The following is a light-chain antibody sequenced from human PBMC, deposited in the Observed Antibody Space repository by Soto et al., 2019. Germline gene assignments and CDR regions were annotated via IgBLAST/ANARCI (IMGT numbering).Light chain of an antibody. CDR3: QQYHNRWT. CDR1: QSVSSR. CDR2: DTS. Sequence: EIVMTQSPATLSVSPGERVTLSCRASQSVSSRLAWYQQKPGQAPRLIIYDTSTRATGIPARFSGSGSGTEFTLTISSLQSEDFAVYYCQQYHNRWTFGQGTKVEIK. V-gene: IGKV3-15*01. J-gene: IGKJ1*01.